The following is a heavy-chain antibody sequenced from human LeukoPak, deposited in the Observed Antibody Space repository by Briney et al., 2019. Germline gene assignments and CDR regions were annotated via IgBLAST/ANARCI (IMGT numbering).Heavy chain of an antibody. J-gene: IGHJ4*02. Sequence: ASVKVSCKVSGYTLTELSMHWVRQAPGKGLEWMGGFDPEDGETIYAQKFQGRVTMTEDTSTDTAYMELSSLRSEDTAVYYCASPTYYDFWSGYYDWGQGTLVTVSS. CDR1: GYTLTELS. V-gene: IGHV1-24*01. D-gene: IGHD3-3*01. CDR2: FDPEDGET. CDR3: ASPTYYDFWSGYYD.